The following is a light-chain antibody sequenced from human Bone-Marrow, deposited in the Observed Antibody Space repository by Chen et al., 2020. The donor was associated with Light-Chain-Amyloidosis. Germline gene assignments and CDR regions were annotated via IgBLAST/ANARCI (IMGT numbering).Light chain of an antibody. CDR2: DVD. J-gene: IGLJ2*01. CDR1: TNDVGRYKY. Sequence: QSALTQPASVSGSPGQSTPISCTGTTNDVGRYKYVSWYQQHPGKAPILFIHDVDSRPSGISDRFSGSQSGNTASLTISGLQADDEADYYCGSFTTTNSIVFGGGTKLTVL. CDR3: GSFTTTNSIV. V-gene: IGLV2-14*03.